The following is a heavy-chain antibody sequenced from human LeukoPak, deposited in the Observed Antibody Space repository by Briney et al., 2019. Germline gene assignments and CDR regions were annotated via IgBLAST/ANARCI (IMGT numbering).Heavy chain of an antibody. D-gene: IGHD3-22*01. Sequence: PGGSLRLSCAASGFTFSSHGMHWVRQAPGKGLEWVSLLYASGITQYADSVKGRFTISRDSSKNTLYLQMNNLRIEDTAVYYCARFPSSVSFHPVDYWGQGTLVTVSS. CDR2: LYASGIT. J-gene: IGHJ4*02. CDR3: ARFPSSVSFHPVDY. V-gene: IGHV3-66*01. CDR1: GFTFSSHG.